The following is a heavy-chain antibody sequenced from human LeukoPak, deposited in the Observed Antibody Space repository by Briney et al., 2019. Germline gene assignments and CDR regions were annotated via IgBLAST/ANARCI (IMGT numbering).Heavy chain of an antibody. Sequence: PGGSLRLSCAASGFTFSSYAMSGVRQAPGKGLEWVSAISGSGGSTYSADSVKGRFTISRDNSKNTLYLQMNSLRAEDTAVYYCAKDLTGTFDYWGQGTLVTVSS. CDR3: AKDLTGTFDY. J-gene: IGHJ4*02. V-gene: IGHV3-23*01. D-gene: IGHD1-1*01. CDR2: ISGSGGST. CDR1: GFTFSSYA.